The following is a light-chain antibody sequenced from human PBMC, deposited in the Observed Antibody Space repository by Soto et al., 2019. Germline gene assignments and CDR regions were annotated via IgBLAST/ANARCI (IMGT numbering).Light chain of an antibody. J-gene: IGLJ2*01. CDR1: TSNIGRNS. CDR2: MND. Sequence: QSVLTQAPSVSGAPGRSVTISCSGGTSNIGRNSVNWYQQFPGTAPKLLIYMNDRRPSGVPDRFSAFRSGASASLAISGLQSEDGATYYCAAWDDNRNVVFGGGTKLTVL. CDR3: AAWDDNRNVV. V-gene: IGLV1-44*01.